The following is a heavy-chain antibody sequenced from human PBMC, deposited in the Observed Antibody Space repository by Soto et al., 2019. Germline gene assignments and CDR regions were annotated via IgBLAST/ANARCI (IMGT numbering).Heavy chain of an antibody. D-gene: IGHD3-16*02. CDR3: TTYCYILGSDRYRWAY. CDR2: IKSKIEGGTR. J-gene: IGHJ4*02. CDR1: GFTFSNAW. Sequence: EVQLVESGGGCVKPGGSLILSCAASGFTFSNAWMSWVRQAPGKGLEWVARIKSKIEGGTRDHAAPVKGRFTISRDDSRDTLYLKMNSLETEDTAVYYCTTYCYILGSDRYRWAYWGQGAMVTVSS. V-gene: IGHV3-15*01.